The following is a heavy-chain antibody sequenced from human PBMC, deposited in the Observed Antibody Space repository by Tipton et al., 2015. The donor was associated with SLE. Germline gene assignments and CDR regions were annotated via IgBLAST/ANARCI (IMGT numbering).Heavy chain of an antibody. CDR3: ARHGRWLLYYYYGMDV. Sequence: TLSLTCTVSGGSISSSSYYWGWIRQPPGKGLEWIGSIYYSGSTYYNPSLKSRVTISVDTSKNQFSLKLSSVTAADTAVYYCARHGRWLLYYYYGMDVWGQGTTVTVSS. D-gene: IGHD5-12*01. V-gene: IGHV4-39*07. CDR1: GGSISSSSYY. CDR2: IYYSGST. J-gene: IGHJ6*02.